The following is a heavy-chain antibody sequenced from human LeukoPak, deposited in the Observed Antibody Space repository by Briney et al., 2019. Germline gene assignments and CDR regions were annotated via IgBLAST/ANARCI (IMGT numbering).Heavy chain of an antibody. CDR3: ARGLYDSRKDKFDP. J-gene: IGHJ5*02. CDR1: GGTFSSYA. D-gene: IGHD3-22*01. V-gene: IGHV1-69*01. Sequence: ASVKVSCTASGGTFSSYAISWVRQAPGQGLEWMGGIIPIFGTANYAQKFQGRVTITADESTSTAYMELSSLRSEDTAVYYCARGLYDSRKDKFDPWGQGTLVTVSS. CDR2: IIPIFGTA.